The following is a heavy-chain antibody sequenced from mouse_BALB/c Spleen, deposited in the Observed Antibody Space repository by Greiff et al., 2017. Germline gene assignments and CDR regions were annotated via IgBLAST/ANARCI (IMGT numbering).Heavy chain of an antibody. CDR1: GYTFSSYW. J-gene: IGHJ3*01. V-gene: IGHV1-9*01. Sequence: VQLHQSGAELMKPGASVKISCKATGYTFSSYWIEWVKQRPGHGLEWIGEILPGSGSTNYNEKFKGKATFTADTSSNTAYMQLSSLTSEDSAVYYCARDYYEGAYWGQGTLVTVSA. CDR2: ILPGSGST. D-gene: IGHD2-4*01. CDR3: ARDYYEGAY.